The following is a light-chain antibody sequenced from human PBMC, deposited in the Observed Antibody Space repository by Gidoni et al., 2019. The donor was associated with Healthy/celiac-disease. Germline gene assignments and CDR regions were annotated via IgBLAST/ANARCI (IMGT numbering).Light chain of an antibody. V-gene: IGLV1-47*01. CDR2: RNN. CDR3: AAWDDSLSGLV. J-gene: IGLJ3*02. Sequence: QSVLTQPPSASGTPGQRVTISCSGTAPKLLIYRNNQRPSGVPDRFSGSKSGTSASLAISGLRSEDEADYYCAAWDDSLSGLVFGGGTKLTVL.